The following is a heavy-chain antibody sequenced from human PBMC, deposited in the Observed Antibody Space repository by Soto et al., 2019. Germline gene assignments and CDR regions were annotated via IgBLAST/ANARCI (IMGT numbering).Heavy chain of an antibody. J-gene: IGHJ1*01. CDR3: ATGMDNAKIHH. V-gene: IGHV3-66*01. Sequence: EVRLAESGGGLVQPGGSLRLSCAASGFTVSNNYMTWVRQAPGKGLEWVSFIHPGGSKYYADSVRGRFTTSRDNSDNTVSLQMNSLRAEDTALYYCATGMDNAKIHHWGQGTLVTFSS. CDR1: GFTVSNNY. CDR2: IHPGGSK. D-gene: IGHD2-8*01.